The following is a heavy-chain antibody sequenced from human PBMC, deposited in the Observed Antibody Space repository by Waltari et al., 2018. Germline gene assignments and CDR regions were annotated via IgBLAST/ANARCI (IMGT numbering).Heavy chain of an antibody. CDR3: EGSGGH. CDR2: ISSDGRP. CDR1: GFTVSAHS. V-gene: IGHV3-23*01. J-gene: IGHJ4*02. Sequence: EVQLLESGGGLVQPGGSLRLSCAASGFTVSAHSMTWVRRAPGKGLEWVAGISSDGRPYDADSVKGRFTISRDNSKNTLYLQMQSLRAEDTAVYYCEGSGGHWGQGTLVTVSS. D-gene: IGHD3-10*01.